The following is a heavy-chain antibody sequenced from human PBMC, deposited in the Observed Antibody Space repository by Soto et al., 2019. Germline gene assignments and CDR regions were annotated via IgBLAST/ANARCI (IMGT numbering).Heavy chain of an antibody. J-gene: IGHJ6*02. CDR2: IIPIFGTA. CDR1: GGTFSSYA. V-gene: IGHV1-69*01. CDR3: ARVFYGEFDYYYYYGMDV. Sequence: QVPLVQSGAEVKKPGSSVKVSCKASGGTFSSYAISWVRQAPGQGLEWMGGIIPIFGTANYAQKFQGRVTITADESTSTAYMELSSLRSEDTAVYYCARVFYGEFDYYYYYGMDVWGQGTTVTVSS. D-gene: IGHD4-17*01.